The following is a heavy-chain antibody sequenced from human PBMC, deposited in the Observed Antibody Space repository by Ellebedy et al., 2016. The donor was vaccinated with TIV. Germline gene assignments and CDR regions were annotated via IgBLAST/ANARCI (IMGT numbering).Heavy chain of an antibody. J-gene: IGHJ4*02. V-gene: IGHV3-30*18. CDR1: GFTFSDYG. D-gene: IGHD4-17*01. Sequence: PGGSLRLSCEASGFTFSDYGMQWVRQAPGKGLEWVAVIAHDGSREYYADSVKGRFTITRENSKNTMSLQMDSLRGDDTAVYYCAKEATVRKSSYFDYWGQGNLVTVSS. CDR2: IAHDGSRE. CDR3: AKEATVRKSSYFDY.